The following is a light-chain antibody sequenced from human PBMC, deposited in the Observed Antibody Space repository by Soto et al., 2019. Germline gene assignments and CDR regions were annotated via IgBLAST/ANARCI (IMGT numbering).Light chain of an antibody. CDR3: QSNDITNRV. J-gene: IGLJ2*01. CDR1: SGSIASNY. CDR2: EDK. V-gene: IGLV6-57*01. Sequence: NFMLTQPLSVSESPGTTVTISCTRSSGSIASNYVQWYQQRPGSSPTIVIYEDKKRPSGVPDRFSGSIDSSSNTASLTISGLKTEDEADYYCQSNDITNRVFGGGTKLTVL.